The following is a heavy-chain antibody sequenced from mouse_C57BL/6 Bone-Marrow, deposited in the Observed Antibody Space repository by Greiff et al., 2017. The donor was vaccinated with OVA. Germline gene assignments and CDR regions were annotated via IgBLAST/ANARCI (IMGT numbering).Heavy chain of an antibody. D-gene: IGHD2-4*01. J-gene: IGHJ4*01. CDR2: ISYDGSN. CDR3: ARGYYDYAGDY. Sequence: EVQLMESGPGLVKPSQSLSLTCSVTGYSITSGYYWNWIRQFPGNKLEWMGYISYDGSNNYNPSLKNRISITRDTSKNQFFLKLNSVTTEDTATYYCARGYYDYAGDYWGQGTSVTVSS. V-gene: IGHV3-6*01. CDR1: GYSITSGYY.